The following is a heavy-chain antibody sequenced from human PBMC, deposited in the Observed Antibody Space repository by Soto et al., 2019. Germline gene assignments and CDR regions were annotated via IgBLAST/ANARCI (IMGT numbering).Heavy chain of an antibody. CDR1: EFTFSSYW. CDR2: INSDGSGT. Sequence: GGSLRLSCVASEFTFSSYWMHWVRQAPGKGLVWVSRINSDGSGTSYADSVKGRFTISRDNAKNTLYLQMNSLRDEDTAVYYCARDVQLQSFDYWGQGTLVTVSS. D-gene: IGHD1-1*01. J-gene: IGHJ4*02. V-gene: IGHV3-74*01. CDR3: ARDVQLQSFDY.